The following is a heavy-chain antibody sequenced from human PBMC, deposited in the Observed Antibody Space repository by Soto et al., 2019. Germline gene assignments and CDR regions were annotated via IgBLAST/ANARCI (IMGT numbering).Heavy chain of an antibody. V-gene: IGHV3-33*01. CDR1: GFTFSSYG. J-gene: IGHJ4*02. CDR3: ARGPAYSSGWYSDY. D-gene: IGHD6-19*01. Sequence: QVQLVESGGGVVQPGRSMRLSCAASGFTFSSYGMHWVRQAPGKGLEWVAVIWYDGSNKYYADSVKGRFTISRDNSKNTLYLQMNSLRAEDTAVYYCARGPAYSSGWYSDYWGQGTLVTVSS. CDR2: IWYDGSNK.